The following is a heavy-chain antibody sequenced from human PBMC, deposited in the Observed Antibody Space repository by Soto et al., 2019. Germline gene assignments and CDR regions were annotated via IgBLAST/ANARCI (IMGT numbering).Heavy chain of an antibody. V-gene: IGHV3-30*18. CDR2: ISHEGSVQ. CDR1: GFTFSEYG. J-gene: IGHJ4*02. CDR3: AKEGSPRVSRWDDF. Sequence: PGGSLRLSCAASGFTFSEYGIDWVRQAPGKGLEWVAVISHEGSVQYYADSVRGRFTVSRDNSKNIVYLQMNSLRPEDTAMYYCAKEGSPRVSRWDDFWGQGTLVTVSS. D-gene: IGHD1-26*01.